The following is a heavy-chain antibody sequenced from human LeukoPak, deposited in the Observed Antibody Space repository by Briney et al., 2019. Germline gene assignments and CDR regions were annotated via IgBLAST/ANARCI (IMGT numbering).Heavy chain of an antibody. J-gene: IGHJ5*02. CDR2: FYTSGST. CDR1: GGSISSYY. D-gene: IGHD6-6*01. V-gene: IGHV4-4*07. CDR3: AREVIAAHNWFDP. Sequence: SETLSLTCTVSGGSISSYYWSWIRQPAGKGLEWIGRFYTSGSTNYNPSLKSRVTMSADTSKNQFSLNLSSVTAADTAVYYCAREVIAAHNWFDPWGQGTLVTVSS.